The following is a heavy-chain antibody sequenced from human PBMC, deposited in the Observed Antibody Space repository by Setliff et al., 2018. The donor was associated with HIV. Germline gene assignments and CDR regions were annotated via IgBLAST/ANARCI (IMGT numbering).Heavy chain of an antibody. J-gene: IGHJ4*02. CDR3: ARDRTTVILFDY. Sequence: GGSLRLSCAASGFTFSSYSMNWVRQAPGKGLEWVSSISSSSSYIYYADSVKGRFTISRDNAKNSLYLQMNSLRAEDTAVYYCARDRTTVILFDYWGQGTLVTVSS. CDR2: ISSSSSYI. D-gene: IGHD4-17*01. CDR1: GFTFSSYS. V-gene: IGHV3-21*01.